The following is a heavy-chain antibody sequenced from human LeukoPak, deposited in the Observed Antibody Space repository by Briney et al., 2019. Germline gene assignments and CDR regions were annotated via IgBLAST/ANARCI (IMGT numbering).Heavy chain of an antibody. Sequence: SETLSLTCTVSGGSISSSSYYWGWIRQPPGKGLEWIGSIYYSGSTYYNPSLKSRVTISVDTSKNQFSLKLSSVTAADTAVYYCARDLAVAATTHFDYWGQGTLVTVSS. D-gene: IGHD6-19*01. V-gene: IGHV4-39*07. CDR3: ARDLAVAATTHFDY. CDR2: IYYSGST. CDR1: GGSISSSSYY. J-gene: IGHJ4*02.